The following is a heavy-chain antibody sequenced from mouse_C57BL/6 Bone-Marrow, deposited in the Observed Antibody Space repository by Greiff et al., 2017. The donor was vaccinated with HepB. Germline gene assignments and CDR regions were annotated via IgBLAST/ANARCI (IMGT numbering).Heavy chain of an antibody. V-gene: IGHV1-54*01. D-gene: IGHD4-1*01. J-gene: IGHJ2*01. CDR2: INPGSGGT. CDR3: ARETGKDD. CDR1: GYAFTNYL. Sequence: QVQLQQSGAELVRPGTSVKVSCKASGYAFTNYLIEWVKQRPGQGLEWIGVINPGSGGTNYNEKFKGKATLTADKSSSTAYMQLSSLTSEDSAVYFCARETGKDDWGQGTTLTVSS.